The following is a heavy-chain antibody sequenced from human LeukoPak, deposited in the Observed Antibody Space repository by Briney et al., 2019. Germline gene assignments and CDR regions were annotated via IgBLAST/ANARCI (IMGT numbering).Heavy chain of an antibody. D-gene: IGHD3-10*01. CDR3: ARDWGSGSNPNWFDP. V-gene: IGHV1-46*01. J-gene: IGHJ5*02. CDR2: INPSGGST. Sequence: ASVKVSCKASGYTFTSYYMHWVRQAPGQGLEWTGIINPSGGSTSYAQKFQGRVTMTRDTSTSTVYMELSSLRSEDTAVYYCARDWGSGSNPNWFDPWGQGTLVTVSS. CDR1: GYTFTSYY.